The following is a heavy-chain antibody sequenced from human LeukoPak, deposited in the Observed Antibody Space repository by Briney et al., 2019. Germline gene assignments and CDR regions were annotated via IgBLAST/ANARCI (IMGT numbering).Heavy chain of an antibody. J-gene: IGHJ4*02. CDR2: ISPSGTS. CDR1: GVSFRDHY. V-gene: IGHV4-34*01. CDR3: RLSFLELEDY. D-gene: IGHD3-3*01. Sequence: SGTLSLTCSVSGVSFRDHYWSWIRQPPGEGLEWIAEISPSGTSSYNPSLRSRVTVSVDSSRNQLSLELTSVTAADTAVYYCRLSFLELEDYWGQGTLVTVSS.